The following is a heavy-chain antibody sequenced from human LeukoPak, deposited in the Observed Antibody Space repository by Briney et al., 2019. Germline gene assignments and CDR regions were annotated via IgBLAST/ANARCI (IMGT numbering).Heavy chain of an antibody. Sequence: ASVKVSCKASGYTFTSYGISWVRQAPGQGLEWMGWISAYNGNTNYAQKLQGRVTMTRDTSISTAYMELSRLRSADTAVYYCARVVGWLYFDYWGQGTLVTVSS. V-gene: IGHV1-18*01. CDR3: ARVVGWLYFDY. CDR2: ISAYNGNT. J-gene: IGHJ4*02. D-gene: IGHD2-15*01. CDR1: GYTFTSYG.